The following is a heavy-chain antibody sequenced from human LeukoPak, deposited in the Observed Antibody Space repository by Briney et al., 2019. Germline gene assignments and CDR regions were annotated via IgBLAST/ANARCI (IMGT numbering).Heavy chain of an antibody. CDR1: GGSFSGYY. CDR3: ARERDTAMDYYYMDV. J-gene: IGHJ6*03. V-gene: IGHV4-34*01. Sequence: SETLSLTCAVYGGSFSGYYWSWIRQPPGKGLEWIGEINHSGSTNYNPSLKSRVTISVDTSKNQFSLKLSSVTAADTAVYYCARERDTAMDYYYMDVWGKGTTVTVSS. D-gene: IGHD5-18*01. CDR2: INHSGST.